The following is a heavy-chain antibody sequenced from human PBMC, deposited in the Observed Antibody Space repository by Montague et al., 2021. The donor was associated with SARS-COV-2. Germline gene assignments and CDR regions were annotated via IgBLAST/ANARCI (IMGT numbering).Heavy chain of an antibody. J-gene: IGHJ4*02. CDR2: IYHSGST. D-gene: IGHD1-26*01. CDR1: GGSITSANR. V-gene: IGHV4-4*02. Sequence: SETLSLTCTVSGGSITSANRWSWVRQPPGRGLQWIGQIYHSGSTNCNPSLKSRVTISVDKSKNQFSLKLSSVTVADTAVYYCATLGAVGDYWGQGILVTVSS. CDR3: ATLGAVGDY.